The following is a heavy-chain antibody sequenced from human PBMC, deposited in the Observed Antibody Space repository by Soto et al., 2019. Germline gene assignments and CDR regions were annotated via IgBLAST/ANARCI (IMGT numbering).Heavy chain of an antibody. CDR1: GGSISSGGYP. J-gene: IGHJ6*02. CDR3: ARGNVLRFLEWPLGMDV. V-gene: IGHV4-30-2*01. Sequence: SETLSLTCAVSGGSISSGGYPWSWIRQPPGKGLEWIGYIYHSGSTYYNPSLKSRVTISVDRSKNQFSLKLSSVTAADTAVYYCARGNVLRFLEWPLGMDVWGQGTTVTVSS. CDR2: IYHSGST. D-gene: IGHD3-3*01.